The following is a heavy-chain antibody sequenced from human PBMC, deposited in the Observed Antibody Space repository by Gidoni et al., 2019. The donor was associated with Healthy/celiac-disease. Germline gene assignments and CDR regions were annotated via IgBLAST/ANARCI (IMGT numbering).Heavy chain of an antibody. V-gene: IGHV3-21*01. J-gene: IGHJ4*02. D-gene: IGHD3-16*01. CDR3: ARDDYVWGSYHFDY. Sequence: EVQLVESGGGLVKPGGSLRLSCAASGFTFSSYSMNWVRQAPGKGLEWVSSSSSSSSYIYYADEVKGRVTISRDNAKNSLYLQMNSLRAEDTAVYYCARDDYVWGSYHFDYWGQGTLVTVSS. CDR1: GFTFSSYS. CDR2: SSSSSSYI.